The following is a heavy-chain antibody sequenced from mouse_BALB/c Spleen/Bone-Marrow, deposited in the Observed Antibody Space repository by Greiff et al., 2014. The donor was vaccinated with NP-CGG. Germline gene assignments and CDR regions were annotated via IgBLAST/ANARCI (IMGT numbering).Heavy chain of an antibody. CDR2: IAPGSGST. J-gene: IGHJ4*01. CDR1: GYTFTSYW. Sequence: DLVKPGASVKLSCKASGYTFTSYWINWIKQRPGQGLEWIGRIAPGSGSTYYNEMFKGKATLTVDTSSSTAYIQLSSLSSEDSAVYFRARESYCDKNYAMDYWGQGTSVTVSS. V-gene: IGHV1S41*01. CDR3: ARESYCDKNYAMDY. D-gene: IGHD6-5*01.